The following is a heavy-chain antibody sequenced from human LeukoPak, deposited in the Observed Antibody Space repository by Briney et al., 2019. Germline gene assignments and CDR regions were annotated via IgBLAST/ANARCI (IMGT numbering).Heavy chain of an antibody. V-gene: IGHV3-48*01. D-gene: IGHD6-19*01. Sequence: GGSLRLSCAASGFTFSSYAMSWVRQTPGKGPEWVAYISTDGNTIYYADFVEGRFTISRDNAKDSSSLQMNGLRVEDTAVYYCLASMGYWGQGTLVTVST. J-gene: IGHJ4*02. CDR2: ISTDGNTI. CDR3: LASMGY. CDR1: GFTFSSYA.